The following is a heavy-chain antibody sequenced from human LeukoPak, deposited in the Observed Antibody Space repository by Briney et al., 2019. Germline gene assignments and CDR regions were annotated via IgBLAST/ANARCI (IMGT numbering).Heavy chain of an antibody. CDR2: ISGSGGST. V-gene: IGHV3-23*01. J-gene: IGHJ5*02. Sequence: GGSLRLSCAASGFTFSSYAMSWVRQAPGKGLEWVSAISGSGGSTYYADSVKGRFTISRDNSKNTLYLQMNSLRAEDTAVYYCAFRCYSSTSPYPWGQGTLVTVSS. D-gene: IGHD2-2*01. CDR3: AFRCYSSTSPYP. CDR1: GFTFSSYA.